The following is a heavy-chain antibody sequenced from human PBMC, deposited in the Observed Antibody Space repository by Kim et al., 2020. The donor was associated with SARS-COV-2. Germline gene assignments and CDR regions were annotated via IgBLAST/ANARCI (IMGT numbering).Heavy chain of an antibody. Sequence: KSYADSVEGRFTSTRDNAKSTLYLKMNSVRDEDTAVYYCARKLPGRYADYWGQATLVAVSS. CDR2: K. V-gene: IGHV3-74*01. D-gene: IGHD1-1*01. CDR3: ARKLPGRYADY. J-gene: IGHJ4*02.